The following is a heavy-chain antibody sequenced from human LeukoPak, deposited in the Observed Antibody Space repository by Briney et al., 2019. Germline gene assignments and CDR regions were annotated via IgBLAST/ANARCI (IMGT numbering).Heavy chain of an antibody. Sequence: SETLSLTCTVSGGSISSGDYYWSWIRQPPGKGLEWIGYIYYSGSTYYNPSLKSRVTISVDTSKNQFSLKLSSVTAADTAVYYCARAGDCSSTSCYTYYYYYMDVWGKGTTVTVSS. D-gene: IGHD2-2*02. CDR2: IYYSGST. J-gene: IGHJ6*03. CDR1: GGSISSGDYY. V-gene: IGHV4-30-4*08. CDR3: ARAGDCSSTSCYTYYYYYMDV.